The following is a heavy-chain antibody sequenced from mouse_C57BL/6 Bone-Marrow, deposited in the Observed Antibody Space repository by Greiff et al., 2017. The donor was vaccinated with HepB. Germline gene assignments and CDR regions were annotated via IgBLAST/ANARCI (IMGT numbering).Heavy chain of an antibody. CDR1: GYTFTDYY. V-gene: IGHV1-19*01. CDR3: ARKNIDGYYYAMDY. Sequence: VQLKQSGPVLVKPGASVKMSCKASGYTFTDYYMNWVKQSHGKSLEWIGVINPYNGGTSYNQKFKGKATLTVDKSSSTAYMELNSLTSEDSAVYYCARKNIDGYYYAMDYWGQGTSVTVSS. D-gene: IGHD2-3*01. J-gene: IGHJ4*01. CDR2: INPYNGGT.